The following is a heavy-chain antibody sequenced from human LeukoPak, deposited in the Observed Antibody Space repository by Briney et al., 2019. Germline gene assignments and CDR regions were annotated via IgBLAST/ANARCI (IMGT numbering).Heavy chain of an antibody. Sequence: GGSLRLSCAASGFTFSSYGMHWVRQAPGKGLEWVAFIRYDGSNKYYADSVKGRFTISRDNSKNTLCLQMNSLRAEDTAVYYCAKDLTAMVRYYFDYWGQGTLVTVSS. D-gene: IGHD5-18*01. CDR3: AKDLTAMVRYYFDY. CDR2: IRYDGSNK. J-gene: IGHJ4*02. CDR1: GFTFSSYG. V-gene: IGHV3-30*02.